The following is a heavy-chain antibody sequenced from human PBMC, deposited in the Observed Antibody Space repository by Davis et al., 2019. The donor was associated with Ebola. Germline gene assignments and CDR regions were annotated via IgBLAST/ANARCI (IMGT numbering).Heavy chain of an antibody. CDR3: ARGPSTGNSFTY. Sequence: GESLKISCAASGFTFSSYWMSWVRQAPGKGLEWVANIKQDGSEKYYVDSVKGRFTISRDNAKNSLSLQMNGLRAEDTAFYYCARGPSTGNSFTYWGQGTLVTVSS. CDR1: GFTFSSYW. CDR2: IKQDGSEK. J-gene: IGHJ4*02. D-gene: IGHD4-23*01. V-gene: IGHV3-7*01.